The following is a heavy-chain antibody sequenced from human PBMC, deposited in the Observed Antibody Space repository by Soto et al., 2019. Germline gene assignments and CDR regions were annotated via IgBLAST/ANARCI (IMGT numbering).Heavy chain of an antibody. J-gene: IGHJ4*02. CDR2: MNPNSGNT. Sequence: QVQLVQSGAEVKKPGASVKVSCKASGYTFTSYDINWVRQATGQGLEWLGWMNPNSGNTGYAQKFQGRVTMTRNTSINTAYMELSSLRSEDTAVYYCARVSQHRSGGNCYFPFDCWGQGTLVTVSS. CDR1: GYTFTSYD. V-gene: IGHV1-8*01. D-gene: IGHD2-15*01. CDR3: ARVSQHRSGGNCYFPFDC.